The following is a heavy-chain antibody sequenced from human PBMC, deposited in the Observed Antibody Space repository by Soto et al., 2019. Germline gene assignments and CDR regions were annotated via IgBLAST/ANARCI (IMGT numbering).Heavy chain of an antibody. D-gene: IGHD3-3*01. V-gene: IGHV3-33*06. CDR1: GFTFSSYG. CDR3: AKIGVWGSNVTIFGVVIKPYYYYYYMDV. Sequence: GGSLRLSCAASGFTFSSYGMHWARQAPGKGLEWVAVIWYDGSNKYYADSVKGRFTISRDNSKNTLYLQMNSLRAEDTAVYYCAKIGVWGSNVTIFGVVIKPYYYYYYMDVWGKGTTVTVSS. J-gene: IGHJ6*03. CDR2: IWYDGSNK.